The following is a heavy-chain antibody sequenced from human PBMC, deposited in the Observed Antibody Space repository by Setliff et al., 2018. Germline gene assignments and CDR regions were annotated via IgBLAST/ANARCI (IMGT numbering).Heavy chain of an antibody. CDR1: GYTFTSYY. V-gene: IGHV1-46*01. CDR3: ARAPGRRSGYDPYYFDY. J-gene: IGHJ4*02. D-gene: IGHD5-12*01. Sequence: ASVKVSCKASGYTFTSYYMHWVRQAPGQGLEWMTMIIPSTGNTNYAQKFQGRVTMTADTSTNTVYMDLRSLAAADTAVYYCARAPGRRSGYDPYYFDYWGQGTLVTVSS. CDR2: IIPSTGNT.